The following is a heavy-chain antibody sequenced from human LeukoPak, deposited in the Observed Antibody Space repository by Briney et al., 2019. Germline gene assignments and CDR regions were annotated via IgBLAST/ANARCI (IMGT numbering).Heavy chain of an antibody. CDR2: INHSGST. CDR1: GGSISSGGYY. D-gene: IGHD3-22*01. CDR3: ARIPEFRRSGYYEGESGFDY. V-gene: IGHV4-34*01. J-gene: IGHJ4*02. Sequence: PSETLSLTCAVSGGSISSGGYYWSWIRQPPGKGLEWIGEINHSGSTNYNPSLKSRVTISVDTSKNQFSLKLSSVTAADTAVYYCARIPEFRRSGYYEGESGFDYWGQGTLVTVSS.